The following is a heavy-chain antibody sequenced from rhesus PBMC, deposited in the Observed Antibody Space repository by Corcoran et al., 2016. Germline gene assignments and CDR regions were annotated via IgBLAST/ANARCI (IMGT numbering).Heavy chain of an antibody. CDR1: GFSLSTRGMG. Sequence: QVTLKESGPALVKPTQTLTLTCTFSGFSLSTRGMGVGWIRQPPGKTLEWLAHIYWDDDKRYSTSRKSRLTISKDTSKNQVVLTMTNMDPVDTATYYCARTPIAVAGDYWGQGVLVTVSS. J-gene: IGHJ4*01. V-gene: IGHV2-1*01. D-gene: IGHD6-37*01. CDR3: ARTPIAVAGDY. CDR2: IYWDDDK.